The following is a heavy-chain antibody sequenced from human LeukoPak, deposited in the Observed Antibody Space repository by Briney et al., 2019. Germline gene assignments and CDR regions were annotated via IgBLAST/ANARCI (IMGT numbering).Heavy chain of an antibody. CDR3: ARRLRFLEWFIEGYFDY. Sequence: SETLSLTCTVSGGSISSSSYYWGWIRQPPGKGLEWIGSIYYSGSTYYNPSLKSRVTISVDTSKNQFSLKLSSVTAADTAVYYCARRLRFLEWFIEGYFDYWGQGTLVTVSS. J-gene: IGHJ4*02. CDR1: GGSISSSSYY. D-gene: IGHD3-3*01. V-gene: IGHV4-39*01. CDR2: IYYSGST.